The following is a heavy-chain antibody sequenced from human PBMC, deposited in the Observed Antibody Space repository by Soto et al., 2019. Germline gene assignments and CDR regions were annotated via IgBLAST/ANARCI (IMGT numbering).Heavy chain of an antibody. J-gene: IGHJ4*02. CDR2: IYYSGST. CDR1: GGSISSYY. Sequence: SETLSLTCTVSGGSISSYYWSWIRQPPGKGLEWIGYIYYSGSTNYNPSLKSRVTISVDTSKNQFSLKLSSVTAADTAVYYCARLGYYYDSSGYYYFDYRGQGTLVTGSS. CDR3: ARLGYYYDSSGYYYFDY. V-gene: IGHV4-59*01. D-gene: IGHD3-22*01.